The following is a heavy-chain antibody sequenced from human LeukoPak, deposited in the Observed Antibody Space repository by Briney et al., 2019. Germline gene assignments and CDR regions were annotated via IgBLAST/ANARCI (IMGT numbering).Heavy chain of an antibody. CDR2: TFPTDSDT. D-gene: IGHD2-2*01. CDR3: VRTPDCGSTSCYLNYFDY. J-gene: IGHJ4*02. CDR1: GYTFTNYW. Sequence: GESLTISCKGSGYTFTNYWIGWVRQMPGKGLEWMGLTFPTDSDTKYSPSFDGQITISADTSTSTAYLQWSSLKASDTALYYCVRTPDCGSTSCYLNYFDYWGQGTLVTVSS. V-gene: IGHV5-51*06.